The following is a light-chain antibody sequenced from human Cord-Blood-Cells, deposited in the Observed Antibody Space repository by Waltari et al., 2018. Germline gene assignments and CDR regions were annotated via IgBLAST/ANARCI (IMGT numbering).Light chain of an antibody. Sequence: QSALTQPASVSGSPGQSITISCTGTSSDVGGYNYVSWYQQHPGKAPKLMIYDVSNRPSGVSNRFYGSKSGNTASLTISGLQAEDVADYYCSSYTSSSTLVFGTGTKVTVL. V-gene: IGLV2-14*01. CDR1: SSDVGGYNY. J-gene: IGLJ1*01. CDR2: DVS. CDR3: SSYTSSSTLV.